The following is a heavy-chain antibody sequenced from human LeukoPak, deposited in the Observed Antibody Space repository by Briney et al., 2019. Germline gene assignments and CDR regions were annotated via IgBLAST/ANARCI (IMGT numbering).Heavy chain of an antibody. CDR3: AKDRYSSGWFGDY. V-gene: IGHV3-23*01. CDR2: ISGGST. J-gene: IGHJ4*02. D-gene: IGHD6-19*01. CDR1: GFTFSSYA. Sequence: GGSLRLSCAASGFTFSSYAMSWVRQAPGKGLEWVSVISGGSTYYADSVKGRFTISRDNSKNTLYLQMNSLRAEDTAVYYCAKDRYSSGWFGDYWGQGTLVTVSS.